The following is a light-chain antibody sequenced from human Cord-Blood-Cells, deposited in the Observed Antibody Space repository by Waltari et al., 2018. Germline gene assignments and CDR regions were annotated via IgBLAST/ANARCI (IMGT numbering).Light chain of an antibody. CDR2: EGS. Sequence: QSALTRPASVPGSPGQSFTISCTGPSIDVGGYNLFPGHQRHHANAPKLIIFEGSKPPSVVSTRFSVYKSVNTASLTISGLQAEDEADYYCCSYAGSSTGVFGGGTKLTVL. CDR1: SIDVGGYNL. J-gene: IGLJ3*02. CDR3: CSYAGSSTGV. V-gene: IGLV2-23*01.